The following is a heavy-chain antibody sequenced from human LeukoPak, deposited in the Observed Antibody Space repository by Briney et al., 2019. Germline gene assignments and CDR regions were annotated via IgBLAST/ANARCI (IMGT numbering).Heavy chain of an antibody. V-gene: IGHV3-30*18. Sequence: GRSLRLSCAASGFTFSSYGMHWVRQAPGQGLEWVAVISYDGSNKYYADSVKGRFTISRDNSKNTLYLQMNSLRAEDTAVYYCAKGHELRSNYYFDYWGQGTLVTVSS. CDR1: GFTFSSYG. CDR2: ISYDGSNK. J-gene: IGHJ4*02. D-gene: IGHD1-7*01. CDR3: AKGHELRSNYYFDY.